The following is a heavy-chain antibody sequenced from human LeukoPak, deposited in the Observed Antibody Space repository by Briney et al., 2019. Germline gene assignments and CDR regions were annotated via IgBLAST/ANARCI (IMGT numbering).Heavy chain of an antibody. CDR1: GFTFTRYG. Sequence: GGSLRLSCAASGFTFTRYGMHWVRQAPGKGLEGVAFVRYDGSEKYYADSVKGRFTISRDNSKNTLYLQMNSLRAEDTAVYYCAKDDGPIAVAGCFDYWGQGTLVTVSS. J-gene: IGHJ4*02. V-gene: IGHV3-30*02. D-gene: IGHD6-19*01. CDR2: VRYDGSEK. CDR3: AKDDGPIAVAGCFDY.